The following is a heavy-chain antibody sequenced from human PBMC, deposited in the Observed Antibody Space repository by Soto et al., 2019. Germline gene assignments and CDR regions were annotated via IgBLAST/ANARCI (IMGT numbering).Heavy chain of an antibody. J-gene: IGHJ5*02. D-gene: IGHD3-16*01. CDR3: ARAVITFGGVLPNNWSER. CDR2: ISAYNGNT. Sequence: ASVNVSCKASGYTFTSYGISWVRQAPGEGLEWMGWISAYNGNTNYAQKLQGRVTMTTDTSTSTAYMELRSLRSDDTAVYYCARAVITFGGVLPNNWSERWGNGTLVNVSA. CDR1: GYTFTSYG. V-gene: IGHV1-18*04.